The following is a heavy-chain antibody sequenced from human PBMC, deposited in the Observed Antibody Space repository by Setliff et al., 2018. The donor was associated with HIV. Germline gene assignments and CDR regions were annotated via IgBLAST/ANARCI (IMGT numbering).Heavy chain of an antibody. CDR3: AKARVVRGVINGTRLGYYMDV. CDR2: ISGSGGST. CDR1: GFTFSSYA. V-gene: IGHV3-23*01. J-gene: IGHJ6*03. Sequence: GGSLRLSCAASGFTFSSYAMSWVRQAPGKGLEWVSAISGSGGSTYYADSVKGRFTISRDNSKNTLYLQMNSLRAEDTAVYYCAKARVVRGVINGTRLGYYMDVWGKGTTVTVSS. D-gene: IGHD3-10*01.